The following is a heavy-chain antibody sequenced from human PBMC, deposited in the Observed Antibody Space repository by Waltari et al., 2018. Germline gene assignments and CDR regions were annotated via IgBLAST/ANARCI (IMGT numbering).Heavy chain of an antibody. V-gene: IGHV4-39*01. D-gene: IGHD6-19*01. CDR3: ATKRESSASGFDY. CDR2: IYYSGST. CDR1: GGSISSSSYY. Sequence: QLQLQESGPGLVKPSETLSFTCTVSGGSISSSSYYWGWIRQPPGKGLEWIGSIYYSGSTDYNPYLKSRVTISVDTSKNQFSLKLSSVTAADTAVYYCATKRESSASGFDYWGQGTLVTVSS. J-gene: IGHJ4*02.